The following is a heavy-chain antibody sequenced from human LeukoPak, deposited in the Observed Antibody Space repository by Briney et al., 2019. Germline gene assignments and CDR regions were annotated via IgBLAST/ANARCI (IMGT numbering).Heavy chain of an antibody. CDR3: ARNVGSYYSPGAFDI. J-gene: IGHJ3*02. Sequence: SETLSLTCTVSGGFISTYYWSWIRQPPGKGLEWIGYLHYSGGTNYNPSLKSRVTTSVDTSRNHFSLNLSSVTAADTAVYYCARNVGSYYSPGAFDIWGQGTMVTVSS. D-gene: IGHD1-26*01. V-gene: IGHV4-59*12. CDR2: LHYSGGT. CDR1: GGFISTYY.